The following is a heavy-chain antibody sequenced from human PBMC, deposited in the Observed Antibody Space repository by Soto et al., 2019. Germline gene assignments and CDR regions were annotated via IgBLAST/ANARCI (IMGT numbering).Heavy chain of an antibody. CDR1: GFTFSSYA. J-gene: IGHJ4*02. CDR2: IGVSSDA. CDR3: AKNYFFDS. Sequence: EVQLLESGGGLVQPGESLRLSCAASGFTFSSYAMSWARQAPGKGLEWVSSIGVSSDAYYADSVKDRFTISRANSRNTLYLQMNSLRAEDTALYYCAKNYFFDSWGQGTLVTVSS. V-gene: IGHV3-23*01.